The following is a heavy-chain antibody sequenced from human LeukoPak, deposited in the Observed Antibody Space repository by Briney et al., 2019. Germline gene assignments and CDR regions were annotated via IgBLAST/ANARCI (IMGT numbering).Heavy chain of an antibody. J-gene: IGHJ4*02. V-gene: IGHV4-31*03. Sequence: SETLSLTCTVSGDSISSGGHYWSWIRQHPGKGLEWIGYISHSGSTSYSPSLKSRATISVDTSKNQFSLKLSSVTVADTAVYYCARENSGSYYFDYWGQGTLVTVSS. CDR1: GDSISSGGHY. D-gene: IGHD1-26*01. CDR3: ARENSGSYYFDY. CDR2: ISHSGST.